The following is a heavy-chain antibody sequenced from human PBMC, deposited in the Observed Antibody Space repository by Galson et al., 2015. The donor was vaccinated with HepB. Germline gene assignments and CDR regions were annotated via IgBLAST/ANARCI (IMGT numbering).Heavy chain of an antibody. V-gene: IGHV3-23*01. CDR1: GFTFSSYA. Sequence: SLRLSCAASGFTFSSYAMSWVRQAPGKGLEWVSAISGSGGSTYYADSVKGRFTISRDNSKNTLYLQMNSLRAEDTAVYYCAKGPILRYDSSGYYYPFDYWGQGTLVTVSS. D-gene: IGHD3-22*01. CDR2: ISGSGGST. CDR3: AKGPILRYDSSGYYYPFDY. J-gene: IGHJ4*02.